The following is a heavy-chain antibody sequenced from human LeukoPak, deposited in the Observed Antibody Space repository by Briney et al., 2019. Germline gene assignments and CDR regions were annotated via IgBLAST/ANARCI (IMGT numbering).Heavy chain of an antibody. D-gene: IGHD4-17*01. V-gene: IGHV4-30-4*08. CDR3: ARAPLTTATTDYFDS. CDR2: IHHSGIT. Sequence: PSETLSLTCTVSGAAISSGRNYWGWIRQSPGKGLEWIGYIHHSGITNYNPSLERRLSLSVDTSKNQLSLRLNSLTAADTAVYFCARAPLTTATTDYFDSWGQGTLVTVSS. CDR1: GAAISSGRNY. J-gene: IGHJ4*02.